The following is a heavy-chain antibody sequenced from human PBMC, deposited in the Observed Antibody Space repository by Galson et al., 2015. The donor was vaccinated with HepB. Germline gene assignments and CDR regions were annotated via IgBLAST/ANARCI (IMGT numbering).Heavy chain of an antibody. J-gene: IGHJ4*02. CDR3: ARHVVGTDYYGSYFHS. CDR2: IYYSGKT. D-gene: IGHD3/OR15-3a*01. CDR1: GGSISSSSFH. Sequence: SETLSLTCTVSGGSISSSSFHWGWIRQPPGKGLEWIGSIYYSGKTYYTPALNSRVTISVDTSKNQFSLKLSSVTAADTAVYYCARHVVGTDYYGSYFHSWGQGTLVTVSS. V-gene: IGHV4-39*01.